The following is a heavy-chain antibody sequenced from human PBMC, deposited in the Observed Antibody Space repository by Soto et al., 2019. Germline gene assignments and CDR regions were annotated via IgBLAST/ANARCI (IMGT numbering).Heavy chain of an antibody. V-gene: IGHV4-59*11. J-gene: IGHJ6*02. CDR2: IYYRGST. Sequence: PSETLSLTCTVSGGSISSHYWGWVRQAPGKGLEWIGHIYYRGSTSYNPSLRSRSTISVDTSNNQFSLKLNSVTTADTAVYYCARDGREASGMDVWGQGTEVTVSS. CDR1: GGSISSHY. D-gene: IGHD1-26*01. CDR3: ARDGREASGMDV.